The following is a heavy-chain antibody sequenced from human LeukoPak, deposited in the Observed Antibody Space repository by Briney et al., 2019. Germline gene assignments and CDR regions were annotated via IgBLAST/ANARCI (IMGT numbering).Heavy chain of an antibody. J-gene: IGHJ6*03. V-gene: IGHV4-59*01. CDR2: IYYSGST. CDR1: GGSLSFYY. CDR3: ARVAGGGNYYYYYYMDV. D-gene: IGHD1-14*01. Sequence: SETLSLTCGVSGGSLSFYYWSWIRQSPGKGLEWIGYIYYSGSTNYNPSLKSRVTISVDTSKNQFSLKLSSVTAADTAVYYCARVAGGGNYYYYYYMDVWGKGTTVTVSS.